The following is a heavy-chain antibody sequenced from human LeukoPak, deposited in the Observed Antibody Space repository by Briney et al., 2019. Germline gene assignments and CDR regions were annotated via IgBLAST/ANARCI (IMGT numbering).Heavy chain of an antibody. D-gene: IGHD3-22*01. Sequence: GGSLRLSCAASGFTFSTYWMSWVRQAPGKGLEWVANIKQDGSEKYYVDSVKGRFTISRDNAKNSLYLQMNSLRAEDTAVYYCARGADSSGYYTPLDYWGQGTLVTVSS. CDR2: IKQDGSEK. J-gene: IGHJ4*02. CDR3: ARGADSSGYYTPLDY. CDR1: GFTFSTYW. V-gene: IGHV3-7*01.